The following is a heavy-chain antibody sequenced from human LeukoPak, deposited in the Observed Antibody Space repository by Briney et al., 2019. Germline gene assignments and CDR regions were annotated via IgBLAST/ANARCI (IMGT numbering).Heavy chain of an antibody. CDR1: GSTLTELS. Sequence: GASVKVSCKVSGSTLTELSMHWVREAPGKGLEWMGGFDPEDGERFYAQKFQGRVTMTEDTSTDTAYMELSSLRSEDTAVYYCATVYSYDSSAYYRLDYWGQGTLVTVSS. CDR2: FDPEDGER. CDR3: ATVYSYDSSAYYRLDY. J-gene: IGHJ4*02. D-gene: IGHD3-22*01. V-gene: IGHV1-24*01.